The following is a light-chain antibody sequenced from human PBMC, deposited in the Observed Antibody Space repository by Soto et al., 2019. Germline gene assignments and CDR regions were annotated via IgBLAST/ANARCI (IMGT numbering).Light chain of an antibody. CDR2: LGS. CDR3: MQALQSPLT. Sequence: DIVMTQSPLSLPVTPGEPASISCRSSQSLLRSTGYNYLDWYLQKPGQSPQLLIYLGSNRASGVTDRFSGSGSVTDFTLKISRVEAEDVGVYYCMQALQSPLTFGQGTRLEIK. CDR1: QSLLRSTGYNY. V-gene: IGKV2-28*01. J-gene: IGKJ5*01.